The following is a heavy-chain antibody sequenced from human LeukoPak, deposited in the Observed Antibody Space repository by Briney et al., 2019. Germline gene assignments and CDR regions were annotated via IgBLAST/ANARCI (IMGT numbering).Heavy chain of an antibody. Sequence: SETLSLTCTVSGYSISSGYYWGWIRPPPGKGLEWIGSIYHSGSTYYNPSLKSRVTISVDTSKNQFSLKLNSVTAADTAVYYCARAPPSTATGYKYYYYYMDVWGKGTTVTVSS. D-gene: IGHD5-18*01. CDR1: GYSISSGYY. CDR3: ARAPPSTATGYKYYYYYMDV. J-gene: IGHJ6*03. V-gene: IGHV4-38-2*02. CDR2: IYHSGST.